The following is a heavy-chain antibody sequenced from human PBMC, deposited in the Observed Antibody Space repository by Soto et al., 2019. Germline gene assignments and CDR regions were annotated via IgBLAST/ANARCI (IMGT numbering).Heavy chain of an antibody. V-gene: IGHV1-18*04. D-gene: IGHD6-19*01. Sequence: GASVKVSCKASGYTFTSYGISWVRQAPGQGLEWMGWISAYNGNTNYAQKLQGRVTMTRDTSISTAYMELNRVTSDDTAVYYCARDYNTGWSFDPWGQGTLVTVSS. CDR1: GYTFTSYG. CDR3: ARDYNTGWSFDP. CDR2: ISAYNGNT. J-gene: IGHJ5*02.